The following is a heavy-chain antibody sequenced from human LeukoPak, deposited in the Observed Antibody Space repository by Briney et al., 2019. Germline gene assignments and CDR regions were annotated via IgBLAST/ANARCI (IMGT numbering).Heavy chain of an antibody. CDR3: TRTSSGWYSY. CDR2: IYSGGST. D-gene: IGHD6-19*01. Sequence: PGGSLRLSCAASGFTVSTNYMNWVRQAPGKGLGWVSIIYSGGSTNYADSVKGRFTISRDNSKNTLYLQMNSLRAEDTAVYYCTRTSSGWYSYWGQGTLVTVSS. CDR1: GFTVSTNY. J-gene: IGHJ4*02. V-gene: IGHV3-66*01.